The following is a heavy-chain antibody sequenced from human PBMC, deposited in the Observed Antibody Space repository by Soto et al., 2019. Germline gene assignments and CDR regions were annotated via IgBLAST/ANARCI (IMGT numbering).Heavy chain of an antibody. Sequence: QVQLQESGPGLVKPSHTLSLTCTVSGGSISSGDYYWSWIRQPPGKGLEWIGYIYYRGSTYYTLFLKSRVTISEDTSKNQFSLKPSSVTAADTAVYYCARVQGGGGAMVHNYWGQGSLVTVSS. V-gene: IGHV4-30-4*01. D-gene: IGHD5-18*01. CDR2: IYYRGST. J-gene: IGHJ4*02. CDR3: ARVQGGGGAMVHNY. CDR1: GGSISSGDYY.